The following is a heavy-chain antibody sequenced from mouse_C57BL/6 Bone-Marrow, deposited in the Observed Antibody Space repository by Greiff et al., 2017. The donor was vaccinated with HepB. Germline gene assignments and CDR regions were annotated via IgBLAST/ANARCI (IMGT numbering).Heavy chain of an antibody. CDR2: ISYSGST. D-gene: IGHD2-1*01. J-gene: IGHJ2*01. CDR1: GYSITSDY. CDR3: ARWGIYYGNYPYFDY. Sequence: EVQLQQSGPGLAKPSQTLSLTCSVTGYSITSDYWNWIRKIPGNKLEYMGYISYSGSTYYNPSLKSRISIIRDTSNNQYYLQLNSVTTEDTATYYCARWGIYYGNYPYFDYWGQGTTLTVSS. V-gene: IGHV3-8*01.